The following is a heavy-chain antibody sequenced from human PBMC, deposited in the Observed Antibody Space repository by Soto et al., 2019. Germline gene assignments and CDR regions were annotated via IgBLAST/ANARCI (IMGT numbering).Heavy chain of an antibody. Sequence: QVQLVESGGGVVQPGRSLRLSCAASGFTFSSYAMHWVRQAPGKGLEWVAVISYDGSNKYYADSVKGRFTISRDNSKNTLYLQMIRLRDEDTAVYYCAREYYYGSGSAGYYYYGMDVWGQGTTVTVSS. CDR3: AREYYYGSGSAGYYYYGMDV. CDR2: ISYDGSNK. J-gene: IGHJ6*02. V-gene: IGHV3-30-3*01. CDR1: GFTFSSYA. D-gene: IGHD3-10*01.